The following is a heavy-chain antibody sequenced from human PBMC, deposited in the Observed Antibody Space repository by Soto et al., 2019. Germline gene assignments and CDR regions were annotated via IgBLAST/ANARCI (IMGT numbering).Heavy chain of an antibody. V-gene: IGHV1-18*01. CDR3: ARDVGYGLNDY. D-gene: IGHD5-18*01. Sequence: GASVKASSKASGCTFTSYVISWVRQAPGQGLEWMGWISAYNGNTNYAQKLQGRVTMTTDTSTSTAYMELRGLRSDDTAVYYCARDVGYGLNDYCGQGTLVTVSS. J-gene: IGHJ1*01. CDR2: ISAYNGNT. CDR1: GCTFTSYV.